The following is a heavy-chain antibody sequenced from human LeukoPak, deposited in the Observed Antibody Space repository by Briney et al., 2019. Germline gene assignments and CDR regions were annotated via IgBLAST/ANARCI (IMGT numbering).Heavy chain of an antibody. D-gene: IGHD5-12*01. Sequence: PGRSLRLSCAASGFTFRSYAMHWVRQAPGKGLEWVAVISYDGSSKYYADSVKGRFTISRDNSKNTLYLQMNSLRAEDTAVYYCARGPSGYHNTGGQGTLVTVSS. J-gene: IGHJ4*02. V-gene: IGHV3-30*14. CDR1: GFTFRSYA. CDR2: ISYDGSSK. CDR3: ARGPSGYHNT.